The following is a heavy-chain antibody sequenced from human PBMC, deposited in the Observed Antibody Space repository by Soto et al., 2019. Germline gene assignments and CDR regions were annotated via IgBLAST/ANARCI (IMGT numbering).Heavy chain of an antibody. V-gene: IGHV3-33*01. CDR3: ARQDMVSYYFDS. Sequence: QVQLVESGGGVVQPGRSLRLSCAASGFTFSNHGMHWVRQAPGKGLEWVAVIWYDGSYKYYADSVKGRFTISTDNSKNTLYLQMNSLRAEDTALYYCARQDMVSYYFDSWGQGTLVTVSS. CDR1: GFTFSNHG. J-gene: IGHJ4*02. CDR2: IWYDGSYK. D-gene: IGHD2-8*01.